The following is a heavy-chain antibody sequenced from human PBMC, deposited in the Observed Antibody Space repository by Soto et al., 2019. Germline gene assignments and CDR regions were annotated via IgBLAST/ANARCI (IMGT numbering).Heavy chain of an antibody. CDR2: INHNGNN. D-gene: IGHD3-9*01. CDR3: ARGGSNDWQVAFDI. V-gene: IGHV4-34*01. J-gene: IGHJ3*02. CDR1: GGSFSTYY. Sequence: SETLSLTCVVSGGSFSTYYYSWIRQSPGKGLEWIGEINHNGNNNYSPSLKSRVTMSLDTSKNQSSLKLTSVTAADTAVYYCARGGSNDWQVAFDIWGQGTMVTVSS.